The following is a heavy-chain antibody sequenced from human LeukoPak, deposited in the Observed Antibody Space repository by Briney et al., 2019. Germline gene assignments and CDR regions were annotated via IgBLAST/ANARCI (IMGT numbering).Heavy chain of an antibody. V-gene: IGHV4-39*01. CDR2: IYYSGST. D-gene: IGHD5-18*01. J-gene: IGHJ5*02. Sequence: SQTLSLTCTVSGGSISSSSYYWGWIRQPPGKGLEWIGSIYYSGSTYYNPSLKSRVTISVDTSKNQFSLKLSSVTAADTAVYYCARYTAMVLDWFDPWGQGTLVTVSS. CDR3: ARYTAMVLDWFDP. CDR1: GGSISSSSYY.